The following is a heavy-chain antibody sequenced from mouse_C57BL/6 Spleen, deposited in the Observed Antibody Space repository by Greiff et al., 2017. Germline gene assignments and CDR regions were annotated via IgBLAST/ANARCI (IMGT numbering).Heavy chain of an antibody. CDR2: INPNNGGT. CDR1: GYTFTDYY. D-gene: IGHD2-1*01. Sequence: EVQLQQSGPELVKPGASVKISCKASGYTFTDYYMNWVKQSHGKSLEWIGDINPNNGGTSYNQKFKGKATLTVDKSSSTAYMELRSLTSEDSAVYYCGRRRNYSHWYFDVWGTGTTVTVSS. CDR3: GRRRNYSHWYFDV. J-gene: IGHJ1*03. V-gene: IGHV1-26*01.